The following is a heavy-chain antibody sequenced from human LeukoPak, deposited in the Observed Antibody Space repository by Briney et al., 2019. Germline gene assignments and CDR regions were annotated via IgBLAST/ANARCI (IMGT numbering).Heavy chain of an antibody. CDR3: ARSGLPGIAVAADFDY. CDR1: GFTFSSYE. V-gene: IGHV3-48*03. CDR2: ITSSGSII. D-gene: IGHD6-19*01. Sequence: GGSLRLSCAAAGFTFSSYEMNWVRQAPGKGLEWVSYITSSGSIIYYADSVKGRFTISRDNAKNSLFLQMNSLRAEDTAVYYCARSGLPGIAVAADFDYWGQGTLVTVSS. J-gene: IGHJ4*02.